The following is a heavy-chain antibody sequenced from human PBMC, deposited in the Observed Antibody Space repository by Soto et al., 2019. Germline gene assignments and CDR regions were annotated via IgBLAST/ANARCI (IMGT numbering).Heavy chain of an antibody. CDR2: IYYSGST. CDR1: GGSTSRSY. J-gene: IGHJ6*02. D-gene: IGHD1-1*01. CDR3: ASETFTGGMDT. Sequence: LSLTRTSSGGSTSRSYWSWSPQPPGKGLEWIGYIYYSGSTNYNPSLKSRVTISVDTSKNQFSLRLSSVTAADTAVYHCASETFTGGMDTWGQEDTLTISS. V-gene: IGHV4-59*08.